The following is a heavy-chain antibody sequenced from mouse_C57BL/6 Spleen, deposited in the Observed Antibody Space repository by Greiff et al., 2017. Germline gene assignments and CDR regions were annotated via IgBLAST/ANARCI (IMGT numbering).Heavy chain of an antibody. CDR3: ARPYSNFWFAY. CDR1: GFTFSDYY. Sequence: EVKLMESGGGLVQPGGSLKLSCAASGFTFSDYYMYWVRQTPEKRLEWVAYISNGGGSTYYPDTVKGRFTISRDNAKNTLYLQMSRLKSEDTAMYYCARPYSNFWFAYWGQGTLVTVSA. CDR2: ISNGGGST. J-gene: IGHJ3*01. V-gene: IGHV5-12*01. D-gene: IGHD2-5*01.